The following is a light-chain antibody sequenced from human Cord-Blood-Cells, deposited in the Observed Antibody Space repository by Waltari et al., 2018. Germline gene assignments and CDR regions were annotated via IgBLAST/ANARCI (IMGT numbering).Light chain of an antibody. Sequence: VLTQSPVTLSLSPGERATHSCRASQSVSSYLAWYQQKPGQAPRLLIYDASNRATGIPARFSGSGSGTDFTLTISSLEPEDFAVYYCQQRSNWPLTFGGGTKVESK. CDR1: QSVSSY. V-gene: IGKV3-11*01. CDR3: QQRSNWPLT. CDR2: DAS. J-gene: IGKJ4*01.